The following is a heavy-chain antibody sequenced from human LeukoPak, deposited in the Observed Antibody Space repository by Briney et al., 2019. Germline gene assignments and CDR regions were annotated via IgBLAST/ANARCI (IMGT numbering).Heavy chain of an antibody. CDR3: ASGYSSGWYVY. CDR2: IYYSGGT. V-gene: IGHV4-59*01. CDR1: GGSISSYY. D-gene: IGHD6-19*01. J-gene: IGHJ4*02. Sequence: SETLSLTCTVSGGSISSYYWSWIRQPPGKGLGWIGYIYYSGGTNYNPSLKSRVTISVDTSKNQFSLKLSSVTAADTAVYYCASGYSSGWYVYWGQGTLVTVSS.